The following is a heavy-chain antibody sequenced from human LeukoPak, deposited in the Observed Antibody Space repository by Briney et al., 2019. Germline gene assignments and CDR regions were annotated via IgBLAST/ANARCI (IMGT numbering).Heavy chain of an antibody. CDR3: ARAMSTFGGVRNYFDS. D-gene: IGHD3-16*01. V-gene: IGHV3-48*04. CDR2: VSISSGTI. J-gene: IGHJ4*02. CDR1: VFTFSGHN. Sequence: VGALRLSCSSSVFTFSGHNMNWVRQAPGKGVEWVSFVSISSGTIYYADSVNGRFRISRDNAKSSLDLEMNSLRAEDTAVYYCARAMSTFGGVRNYFDSWGQGTLVTVSS.